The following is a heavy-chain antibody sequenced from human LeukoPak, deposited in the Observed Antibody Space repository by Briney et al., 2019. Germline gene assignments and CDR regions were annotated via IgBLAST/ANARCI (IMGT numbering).Heavy chain of an antibody. CDR1: GGTFSSYA. D-gene: IGHD3-22*01. CDR2: IIPIFDTT. CDR3: ARRGDSSGYYYIGSAFDI. Sequence: SVKVSCXASGGTFSSYAISWVRQAPGQGLEWMGRIIPIFDTTTYAQKFQGRVTITTDESTSTAYMELSSLRSEDTAVYYCARRGDSSGYYYIGSAFDIWGQGTMVTVSS. J-gene: IGHJ3*02. V-gene: IGHV1-69*05.